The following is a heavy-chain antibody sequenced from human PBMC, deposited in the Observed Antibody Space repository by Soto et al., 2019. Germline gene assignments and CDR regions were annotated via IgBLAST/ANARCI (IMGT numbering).Heavy chain of an antibody. CDR2: IYSGGST. CDR1: GFTVSSNY. Sequence: EVQLVESGGGLIQPGGSLRLSCAASGFTVSSNYMSWVRQAPGKGLEWVSVIYSGGSTYYADSVKRRFTISRDNSKNTLYLQMNSLRAEDTAVYYCAKGARYCSGGSCYGYWGQGTLVTVSS. D-gene: IGHD2-15*01. CDR3: AKGARYCSGGSCYGY. J-gene: IGHJ4*02. V-gene: IGHV3-53*01.